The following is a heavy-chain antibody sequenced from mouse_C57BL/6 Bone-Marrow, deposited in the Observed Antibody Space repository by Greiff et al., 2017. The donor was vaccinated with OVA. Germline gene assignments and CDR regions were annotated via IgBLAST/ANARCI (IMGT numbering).Heavy chain of an antibody. CDR1: GYTFTSYW. CDR2: IHPNSGST. CDR3: SKGGSDYYGSRDYAMDY. J-gene: IGHJ4*01. Sequence: QVQLQQPGAELVKPGASVKLSCKASGYTFTSYWMHWVKQRPGQGLEWIGMIHPNSGSTNYNEKFKSKATLTVDKSSSTAYMQLSSLTSEDSAVYYCSKGGSDYYGSRDYAMDYWGRGTAVTVSS. D-gene: IGHD1-1*01. V-gene: IGHV1-64*01.